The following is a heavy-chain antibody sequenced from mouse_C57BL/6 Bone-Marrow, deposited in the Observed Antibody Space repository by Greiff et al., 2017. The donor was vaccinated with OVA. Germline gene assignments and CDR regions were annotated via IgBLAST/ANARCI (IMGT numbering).Heavy chain of an antibody. Sequence: EVKLQESGGDLVKPGGSLKLSCAASGFTFSSYGMSWVRQTPDKRLEWVATISSGGSYTSYPDSVKGRFTISRDNAKNTLYLQMSSLKSEDTAMYYCAREKSYDRGYYYAMDYWGQGTSVTVSS. CDR3: AREKSYDRGYYYAMDY. CDR1: GFTFSSYG. CDR2: ISSGGSYT. J-gene: IGHJ4*01. V-gene: IGHV5-6*01. D-gene: IGHD2-12*01.